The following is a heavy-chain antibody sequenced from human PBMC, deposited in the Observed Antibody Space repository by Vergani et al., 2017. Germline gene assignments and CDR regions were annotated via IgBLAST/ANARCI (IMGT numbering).Heavy chain of an antibody. CDR3: AKDRRNLQWEPD. CDR1: GFTFSSYS. J-gene: IGHJ4*02. CDR2: ISSSSSTI. V-gene: IGHV3-48*01. Sequence: EVQLVESGGGLVQPGGSLRLSCAASGFTFSSYSMNWVRQAPGKGLEWVSYISSSSSTIYYADSVKGRFTISRDNAKNSLYLQMNSLRAEDTAVYYCAKDRRNLQWEPDWGQGTLVTVSS. D-gene: IGHD1-26*01.